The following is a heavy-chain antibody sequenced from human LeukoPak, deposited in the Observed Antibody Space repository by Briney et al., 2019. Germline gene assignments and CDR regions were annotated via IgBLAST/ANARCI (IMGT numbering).Heavy chain of an antibody. CDR2: ISYDGSNK. J-gene: IGHJ4*02. D-gene: IGHD2-15*01. CDR1: GFTFSSYA. V-gene: IGHV3-30-3*01. Sequence: GGSLRLSCAASGFTFSSYAMHWVRQAPGNGLEWVAVISYDGSNKYYADSVKGRFTISRDNSKNTLYLQMNSLRAEDTAVYYCARSPRSGYFDYWGQGTLVTVSS. CDR3: ARSPRSGYFDY.